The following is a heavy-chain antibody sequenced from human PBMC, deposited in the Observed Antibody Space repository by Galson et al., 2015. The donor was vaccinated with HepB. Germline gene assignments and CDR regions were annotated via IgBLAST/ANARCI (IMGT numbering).Heavy chain of an antibody. CDR1: GFIVKSSY. D-gene: IGHD2-21*01. CDR3: ASPFCIDSNCYPLWH. Sequence: SLRLSCVASGFIVKSSYMSWVRQAPGKGLQWVSTIYSGGHGYYTDSVKGRFSISRDTNKNTIFLQMNNLGADDTAVYYCASPFCIDSNCYPLWHWGQGTLVTVSS. V-gene: IGHV3-53*01. J-gene: IGHJ4*02. CDR2: IYSGGHG.